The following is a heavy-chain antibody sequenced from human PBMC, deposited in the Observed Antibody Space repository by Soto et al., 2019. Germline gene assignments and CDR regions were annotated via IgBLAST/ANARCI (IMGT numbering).Heavy chain of an antibody. CDR3: AKDWTGSSWSDDY. CDR2: ISGSGGST. CDR1: GITFSSYA. Sequence: PGGSLRLSCAASGITFSSYAMSWVRQAPGKGLEWVSAISGSGGSTYYADSVKGRFTISRDNSKNTLYLQMNSLRAEDTAVYYCAKDWTGSSWSDDYWGQGTLVTVAS. V-gene: IGHV3-23*01. D-gene: IGHD6-13*01. J-gene: IGHJ4*02.